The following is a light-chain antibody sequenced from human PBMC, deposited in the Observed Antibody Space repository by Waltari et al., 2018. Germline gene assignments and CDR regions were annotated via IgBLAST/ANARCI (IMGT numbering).Light chain of an antibody. Sequence: DIQMTQSPSSLSASVGDRVTITCRASQGIRVDLGWYQQKPGRAPKRLIYAASRLQRGVPSRFSGSGSGTEFTLTISSLEPEDFGTYYCLQHNSYPFTFGPGTKVDIK. V-gene: IGKV1-17*01. CDR3: LQHNSYPFT. J-gene: IGKJ3*01. CDR2: AAS. CDR1: QGIRVD.